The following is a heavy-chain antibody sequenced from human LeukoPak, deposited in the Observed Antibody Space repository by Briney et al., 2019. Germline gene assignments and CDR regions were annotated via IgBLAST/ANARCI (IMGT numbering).Heavy chain of an antibody. CDR1: GFTFSSYA. V-gene: IGHV3-30-3*02. Sequence: GGSLRLSCAASGFTFSSYAMHWVRQAPGKGLEWVAVISYDGSNKYYADSVKGRFTISRDNSKNTLYLQMNSLRAEDTAVYYCAKLGRWLQRTPNDAFDIWGQGTMVTVS. CDR3: AKLGRWLQRTPNDAFDI. CDR2: ISYDGSNK. D-gene: IGHD5-24*01. J-gene: IGHJ3*02.